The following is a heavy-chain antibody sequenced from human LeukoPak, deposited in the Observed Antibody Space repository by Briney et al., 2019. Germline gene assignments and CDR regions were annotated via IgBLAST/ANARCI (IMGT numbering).Heavy chain of an antibody. Sequence: GGSLRLSCAASGLTFSNAWMSWVRQAPGKGLEWVGRIKSERDGGTTDYAAPVKGRFTISRDNSKNTLYLQMNSLKTEDTAVYYCTTDPGADSSGPIYWGQGTLVTVSS. CDR3: TTDPGADSSGPIY. CDR1: GLTFSNAW. CDR2: IKSERDGGTT. D-gene: IGHD3-22*01. J-gene: IGHJ4*02. V-gene: IGHV3-15*01.